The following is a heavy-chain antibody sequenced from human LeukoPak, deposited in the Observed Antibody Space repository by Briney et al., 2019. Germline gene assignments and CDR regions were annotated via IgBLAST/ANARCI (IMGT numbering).Heavy chain of an antibody. Sequence: ASVKVSCKASGYTFTSYGISWVRQAPGQGLEWMGWISAYNGNTNYAQKLQGRVTLTRDTSTSTVYMELSSLRSEDTAVYYCGRTAGRRGLDLDYWGQGTLVTVSS. V-gene: IGHV1-18*01. CDR3: GRTAGRRGLDLDY. CDR2: ISAYNGNT. J-gene: IGHJ4*02. D-gene: IGHD3-16*01. CDR1: GYTFTSYG.